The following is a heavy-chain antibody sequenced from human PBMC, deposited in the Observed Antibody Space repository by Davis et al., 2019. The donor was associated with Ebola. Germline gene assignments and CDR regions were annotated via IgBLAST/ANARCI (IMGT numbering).Heavy chain of an antibody. CDR1: GGSISSYY. CDR2: VSHSGDT. Sequence: SETLSLTCTVSGGSISSYYWSWIRQPPGKGLEWIGEVSHSGDTNYNPSLQSRVTISVDSSKSQFSLKINSVAAADTAVYYCARTAKTNIEDSGLGYNYFDSWGQGALVSVSS. D-gene: IGHD2-8*01. V-gene: IGHV4-34*01. CDR3: ARTAKTNIEDSGLGYNYFDS. J-gene: IGHJ5*01.